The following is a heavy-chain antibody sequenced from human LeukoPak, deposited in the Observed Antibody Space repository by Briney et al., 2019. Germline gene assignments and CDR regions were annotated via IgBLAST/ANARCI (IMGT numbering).Heavy chain of an antibody. D-gene: IGHD2-15*01. CDR2: INPNSGGT. CDR1: GYTFTSYA. V-gene: IGHV1-2*02. CDR3: ARERWSTNYFDY. Sequence: ASVKVSCKASGYTFTSYAMHWVRQAPGQGLEWMGWINPNSGGTNYAQKFQGRVTMTRDTSISTAYMELSRLRSDDTAVYYCARERWSTNYFDYWGQGTLVTVSS. J-gene: IGHJ4*02.